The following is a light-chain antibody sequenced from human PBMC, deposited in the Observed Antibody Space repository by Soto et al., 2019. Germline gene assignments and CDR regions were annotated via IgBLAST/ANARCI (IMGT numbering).Light chain of an antibody. J-gene: IGKJ5*01. V-gene: IGKV1-5*03. Sequence: DIQMTQSPSTLSGSVGDRVTVTCRASQTISSWLAWYQQKPGKAPKLLIYKASSLQIGVPSRFSGSGSGTEFTLTISSLQPDDFATYYCQQYYSYSITFGQGTRLEIK. CDR3: QQYYSYSIT. CDR2: KAS. CDR1: QTISSW.